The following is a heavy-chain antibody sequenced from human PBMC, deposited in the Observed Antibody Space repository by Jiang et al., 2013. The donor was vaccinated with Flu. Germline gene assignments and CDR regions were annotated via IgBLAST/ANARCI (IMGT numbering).Heavy chain of an antibody. D-gene: IGHD5-12*01. Sequence: GLVKPSQTLSLTCTVSGGSISSGDYYWSWIRQPPGKGLEWIGYIYYSGSTYYNPSLKSRVTISVDTSKNQFSLKLSSVTAADTAVYYCARGDGLVAYKEYNWFDPWGQGTLVTVSS. CDR2: IYYSGST. V-gene: IGHV4-30-4*01. CDR1: GGSISSGDYY. J-gene: IGHJ5*02. CDR3: ARGDGLVAYKEYNWFDP.